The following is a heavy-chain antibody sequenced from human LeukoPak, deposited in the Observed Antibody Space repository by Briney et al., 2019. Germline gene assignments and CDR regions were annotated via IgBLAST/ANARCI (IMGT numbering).Heavy chain of an antibody. D-gene: IGHD3-9*01. Sequence: GASVKVSCKASGYTFTGYYMHWVRQAPGQGLEGMGWINPNSGGTNYAQKFQGRVTMTRDTSISTAYMELSRLRSDDTAVYYCARARKILTGFSVFDYWGQGTLVTVSS. J-gene: IGHJ4*02. CDR1: GYTFTGYY. CDR2: INPNSGGT. V-gene: IGHV1-2*02. CDR3: ARARKILTGFSVFDY.